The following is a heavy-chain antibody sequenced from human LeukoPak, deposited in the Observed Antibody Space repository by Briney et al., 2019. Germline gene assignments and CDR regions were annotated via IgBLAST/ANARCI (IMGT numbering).Heavy chain of an antibody. Sequence: PGGSLRLSCAASGFTVSSNYMSWVRQAPGKGLEWVSVIYSGGNTYYADSVKGRFTISRDNSKNTLYLQMNSLRAEDTAVYYCASGFWSGYYSPPYYWGQGTLVTVSS. CDR3: ASGFWSGYYSPPYY. CDR2: IYSGGNT. D-gene: IGHD3-3*01. CDR1: GFTVSSNY. V-gene: IGHV3-66*01. J-gene: IGHJ4*02.